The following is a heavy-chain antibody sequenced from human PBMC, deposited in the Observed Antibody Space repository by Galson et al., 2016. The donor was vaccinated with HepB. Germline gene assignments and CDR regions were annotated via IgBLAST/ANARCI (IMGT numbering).Heavy chain of an antibody. D-gene: IGHD2-2*01. CDR2: IIPMFDTT. CDR1: GGTFSSYG. V-gene: IGHV1-69*13. Sequence: SVKVSCKASGGTFSSYGFNWVRQAPGQGLEWMGGIIPMFDTTHYAQKFQGRVTITADESTSTVYLELSSLRHDDTAVYFCARVGGGGEVPAASRDYYYDMDVWGLGTTVTVSS. CDR3: ARVGGGGEVPAASRDYYYDMDV. J-gene: IGHJ6*02.